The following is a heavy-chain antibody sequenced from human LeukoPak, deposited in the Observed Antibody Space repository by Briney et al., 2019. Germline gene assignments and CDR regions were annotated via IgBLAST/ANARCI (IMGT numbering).Heavy chain of an antibody. Sequence: GGSLRLSCAASGFTFSNYGVHWVRQAPGKGLEWVSFIRFDGSNKYYADSVKGRFTISRDNSKNTLYLQMNSLRAEDTAVYYCAKEKHSSSLYYMDVWGKGTTVTISS. CDR3: AKEKHSSSLYYMDV. J-gene: IGHJ6*03. CDR2: IRFDGSNK. D-gene: IGHD6-13*01. CDR1: GFTFSNYG. V-gene: IGHV3-30*02.